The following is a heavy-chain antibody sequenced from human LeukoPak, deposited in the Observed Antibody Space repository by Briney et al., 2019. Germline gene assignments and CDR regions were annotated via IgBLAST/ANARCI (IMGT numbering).Heavy chain of an antibody. CDR2: INHSEST. Sequence: PSETPSLTCAVYGGSFSGYYWSWTPHPPRKGLEWIGEINHSESTNYNPSLKSRVTISVDTSKNQFSLKLSSVTAADTAVYYCARGEVASRGCRLDYWGQGTLVTVSS. D-gene: IGHD2-15*01. J-gene: IGHJ4*02. CDR1: GGSFSGYY. CDR3: ARGEVASRGCRLDY. V-gene: IGHV4-34*01.